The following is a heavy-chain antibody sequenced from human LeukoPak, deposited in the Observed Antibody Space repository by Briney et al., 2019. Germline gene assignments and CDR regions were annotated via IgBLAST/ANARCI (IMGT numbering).Heavy chain of an antibody. CDR2: IKQDGSDK. J-gene: IGHJ4*02. CDR3: VRESRSSSGSR. D-gene: IGHD3-22*01. Sequence: PGGSLRLSCAASGFTFSSYAMSWVRQAPGKGLEWVANIKQDGSDKNYVDSVKGRFTISRDNAKNSLYLQLNGLRAEDTAVYYCVRESRSSSGSRWGQGTLVTVSS. CDR1: GFTFSSYA. V-gene: IGHV3-7*01.